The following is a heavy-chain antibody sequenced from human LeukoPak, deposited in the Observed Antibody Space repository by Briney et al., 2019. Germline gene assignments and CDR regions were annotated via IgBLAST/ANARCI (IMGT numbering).Heavy chain of an antibody. CDR2: IYYSGST. Sequence: SETLSLTCTVSGGSISSYYGSWLRQPPGKGREWIGYIYYSGSTNYNPYLKNRVTISVDTSKNQFSLKLSSVTAADTAVYYCARGSWGPTRLRFSFDPWGQGTLVTVSS. J-gene: IGHJ5*02. D-gene: IGHD3-3*01. CDR1: GGSISSYY. CDR3: ARGSWGPTRLRFSFDP. V-gene: IGHV4-59*01.